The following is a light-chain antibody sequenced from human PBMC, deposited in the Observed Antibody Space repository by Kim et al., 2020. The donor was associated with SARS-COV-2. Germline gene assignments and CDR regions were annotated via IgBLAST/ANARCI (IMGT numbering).Light chain of an antibody. Sequence: LGQTRRTTCQGDGLSSYYSSRDQQQPGPAPVPVFFGKNNRPSGIPARFSGSSSGNTASLTITGAQAEEEADYYCNSRDSSGNHLGVFGGGTKLTVL. CDR3: NSRDSSGNHLGV. J-gene: IGLJ2*01. CDR2: GKN. V-gene: IGLV3-19*01. CDR1: GLSSYY.